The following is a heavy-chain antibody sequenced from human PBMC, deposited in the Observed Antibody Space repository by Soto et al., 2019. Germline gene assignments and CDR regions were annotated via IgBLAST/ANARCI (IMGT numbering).Heavy chain of an antibody. CDR2: IIPIFGTA. V-gene: IGHV1-69*13. J-gene: IGHJ3*02. CDR3: ASEDTAMAYDAFDI. D-gene: IGHD5-18*01. Sequence: SVKVSCKASGGTFSSYAISWVRQAPGQGLEWMGGIIPIFGTANYAQKFQGRVTITADESTSTAYMELSSLRSEDTAVYYCASEDTAMAYDAFDIWGQGTMVTVSS. CDR1: GGTFSSYA.